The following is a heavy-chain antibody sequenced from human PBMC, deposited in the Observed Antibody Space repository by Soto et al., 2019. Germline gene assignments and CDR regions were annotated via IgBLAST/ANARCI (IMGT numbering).Heavy chain of an antibody. CDR3: ASTGYSSGLTDGKTAGFDY. J-gene: IGHJ4*02. CDR1: GGSISSYY. D-gene: IGHD6-19*01. Sequence: PSETLSLTCTVSGGSISSYYWSWIRQPPGKGLEWIGYIYYSGSTNYNPSLKSRVTISVDTSKNQFSLKLSSVTAADTAVYYCASTGYSSGLTDGKTAGFDYWGQGTLVTVSS. CDR2: IYYSGST. V-gene: IGHV4-59*01.